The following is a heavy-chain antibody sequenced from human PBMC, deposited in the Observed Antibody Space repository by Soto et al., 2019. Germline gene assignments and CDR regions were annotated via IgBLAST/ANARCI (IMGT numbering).Heavy chain of an antibody. Sequence: ASVKVSCKASGYTFTSYDINCVRQATGQGLEWMGWMNPNSGDTGYAQKFQGRVTMTRSTSITTAYMELSSLRSEDTAVYYCAKVGRFGDYFDYWGQGTPVTVSS. CDR3: AKVGRFGDYFDY. CDR1: GYTFTSYD. CDR2: MNPNSGDT. V-gene: IGHV1-8*01. D-gene: IGHD3-10*01. J-gene: IGHJ4*02.